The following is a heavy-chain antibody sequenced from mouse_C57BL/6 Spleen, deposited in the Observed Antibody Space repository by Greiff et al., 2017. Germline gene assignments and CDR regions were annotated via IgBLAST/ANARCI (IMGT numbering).Heavy chain of an antibody. CDR1: GYTFTSYW. CDR3: ARGGGRPAWFAY. Sequence: VQLQQSGAELVKPGASVKMSCKASGYTFTSYWITWVKQRPGQGLEWIGDIYPGSGSTNYNEKFKSKATLTVDTSSSTAYMQLSSLTSEDSAVYYCARGGGRPAWFAYWGQGTLVTVSA. J-gene: IGHJ3*01. V-gene: IGHV1-55*01. CDR2: IYPGSGST.